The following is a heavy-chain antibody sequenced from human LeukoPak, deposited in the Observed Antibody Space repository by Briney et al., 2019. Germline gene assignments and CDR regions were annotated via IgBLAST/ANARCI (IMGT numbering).Heavy chain of an antibody. CDR3: ARDMQWLSDYYYGMDV. V-gene: IGHV3-20*01. CDR1: GFTFDDYG. D-gene: IGHD6-19*01. J-gene: IGHJ6*02. Sequence: GGSLRLSCAASGFTFDDYGMSWVRQAPGKGLEWVSGINWNGGSTVYADSVKGRFTISRDNAKNSLYLQMNSLRAEDTALYHCARDMQWLSDYYYGMDVWGQGTTVTVSS. CDR2: INWNGGST.